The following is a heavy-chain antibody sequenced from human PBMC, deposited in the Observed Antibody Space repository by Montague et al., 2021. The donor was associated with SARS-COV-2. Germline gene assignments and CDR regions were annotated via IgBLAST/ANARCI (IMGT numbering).Heavy chain of an antibody. Sequence: SLRLSCAASGFTDSSNYMSWVRQAPGKGLEWVSVIYSGGSTYYADSVKGRFTIPRDNSKNTLYLQMNSLRAEDTAVYYCARLNGGSYRFDYWGQGTLVTVSS. D-gene: IGHD1-26*01. CDR3: ARLNGGSYRFDY. V-gene: IGHV3-66*02. J-gene: IGHJ4*02. CDR2: IYSGGST. CDR1: GFTDSSNY.